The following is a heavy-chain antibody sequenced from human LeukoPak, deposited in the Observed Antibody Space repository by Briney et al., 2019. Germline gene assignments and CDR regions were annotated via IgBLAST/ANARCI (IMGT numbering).Heavy chain of an antibody. V-gene: IGHV3-21*01. D-gene: IGHD6-19*01. CDR1: GFAFSDYN. Sequence: GGSLRLSCAASGFAFSDYNMNWVRQAPGKGLEWVSSITSTSNYIYYADSVQGRFTISRDNAKNSLYLQMNSLRAEDTAVYYCARDLTYGWGYYFGLDVWGQGTTVTVSS. CDR3: ARDLTYGWGYYFGLDV. J-gene: IGHJ6*02. CDR2: ITSTSNYI.